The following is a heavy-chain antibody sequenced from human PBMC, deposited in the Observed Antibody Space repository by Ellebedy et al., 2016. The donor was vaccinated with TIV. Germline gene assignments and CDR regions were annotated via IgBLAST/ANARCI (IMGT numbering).Heavy chain of an antibody. CDR1: GFNFSSHG. V-gene: IGHV3-33*01. Sequence: PGGSLRLSCAASGFNFSSHGMHWVRQAPGKGLEWVAVIWYDGSNKNYADSVKGRFTISRDNSKNTVHLQMNSLRAEDTATYYCARDREFGELIGNWFDPWGQGTLVTVSS. D-gene: IGHD3-10*01. CDR3: ARDREFGELIGNWFDP. CDR2: IWYDGSNK. J-gene: IGHJ5*02.